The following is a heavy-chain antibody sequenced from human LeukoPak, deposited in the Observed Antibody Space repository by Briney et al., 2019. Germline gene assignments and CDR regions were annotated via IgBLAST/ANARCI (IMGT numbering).Heavy chain of an antibody. D-gene: IGHD3-22*01. CDR1: GGSISSSSYY. CDR2: IYYSGNT. Sequence: SETLSLTCTVSGGSISSSSYYWAWIRQPPGKGLVWIGSIYYSGNTYYKSSLKSRVTIAVDTSKNQFSLKLNSVTAADTAVYYCARESYYDSSGYSHDAFDIWGQGTMVTVSS. J-gene: IGHJ3*02. V-gene: IGHV4-39*07. CDR3: ARESYYDSSGYSHDAFDI.